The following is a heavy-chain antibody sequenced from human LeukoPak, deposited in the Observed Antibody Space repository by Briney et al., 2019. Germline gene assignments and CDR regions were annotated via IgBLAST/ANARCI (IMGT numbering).Heavy chain of an antibody. CDR3: ARDLGLYSSGWYTTNGEYNWFDP. Sequence: ASVKVSCKASGYTFTSYGISWVRQAPGQGLEWMGWISAYNGNTNYAQKLQGRVTMTTDTSTSTAYMELRSLRSDDTAVYYCARDLGLYSSGWYTTNGEYNWFDPWGQGTLVTVSS. J-gene: IGHJ5*02. CDR1: GYTFTSYG. V-gene: IGHV1-18*01. CDR2: ISAYNGNT. D-gene: IGHD6-19*01.